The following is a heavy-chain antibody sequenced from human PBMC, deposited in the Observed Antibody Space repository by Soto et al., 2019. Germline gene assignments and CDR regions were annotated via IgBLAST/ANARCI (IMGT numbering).Heavy chain of an antibody. D-gene: IGHD4-17*01. CDR3: ARDLATVSYYYYYGMDV. CDR2: ISSSSSTI. V-gene: IGHV3-48*02. CDR1: GFTFSSYS. Sequence: PGGSLRLSCAASGFTFSSYSMNWVRQAPGKGLEWVSYISSSSSTIYYADSVKGRFTISRDNAKNSLYLQMNSLRDEDTAVYYCARDLATVSYYYYYGMDVWGQGTKVTVSS. J-gene: IGHJ6*02.